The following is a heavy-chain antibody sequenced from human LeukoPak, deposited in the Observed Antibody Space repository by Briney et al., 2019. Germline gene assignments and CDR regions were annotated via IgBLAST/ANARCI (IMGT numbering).Heavy chain of an antibody. CDR2: IKEDGSQK. V-gene: IGHV3-7*04. D-gene: IGHD2-15*01. Sequence: PGGSLRLSCAVSGFTISNYWMSWVRQAPGKGLEWVDNIKEDGSQKSYVDSVRGRFTISRDNAENSLYLQMNSLTAEDTAVYYCARLYCSGGSCYANLDYWGQGTLVAVSS. J-gene: IGHJ4*02. CDR3: ARLYCSGGSCYANLDY. CDR1: GFTISNYW.